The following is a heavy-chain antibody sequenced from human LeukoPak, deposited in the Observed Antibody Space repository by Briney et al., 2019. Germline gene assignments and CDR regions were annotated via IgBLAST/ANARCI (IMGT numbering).Heavy chain of an antibody. CDR2: INLYSGGT. Sequence: GASVKVSCKASGYTYTDYYVHWVRQAPGQGLEWMGWINLYSGGTNYAQNFQGRVTMTRDTSISTAYIDLSSLRSDDTAVYYCAGVAGGDWYYFDYWGQGTLVTVSS. CDR1: GYTYTDYY. J-gene: IGHJ4*02. D-gene: IGHD2-21*02. CDR3: AGVAGGDWYYFDY. V-gene: IGHV1-2*02.